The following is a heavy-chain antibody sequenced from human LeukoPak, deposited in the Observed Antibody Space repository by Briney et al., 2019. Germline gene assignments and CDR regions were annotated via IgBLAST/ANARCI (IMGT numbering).Heavy chain of an antibody. CDR2: ISYDENNK. D-gene: IGHD4-23*01. CDR1: GFTFSSHG. J-gene: IGHJ3*02. V-gene: IGHV3-30*18. CDR3: AKDLERDYGGNSGLGAFDI. Sequence: GGSLRLSCAASGFTFSSHGMHWVRQAPGKGLEWVAVISYDENNKYYADSVKGRFTISRDNSKNTLYLQMNSLTTEDTAVYYCAKDLERDYGGNSGLGAFDIWGQGTMVTVSS.